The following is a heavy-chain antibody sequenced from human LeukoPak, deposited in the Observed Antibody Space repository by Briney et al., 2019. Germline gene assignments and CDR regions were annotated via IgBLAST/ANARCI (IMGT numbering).Heavy chain of an antibody. Sequence: SETLSLTCAVYGGSFSGYYWSWIRQPPGKGLEWIGEINHSGSTNYNPSLKSRVTISVDTSKNQFSLKLSSVAAADTAVYYCAGQMTTVTYYFDYWGQGTLVTVSS. CDR1: GGSFSGYY. V-gene: IGHV4-34*01. CDR3: AGQMTTVTYYFDY. CDR2: INHSGST. D-gene: IGHD4-11*01. J-gene: IGHJ4*02.